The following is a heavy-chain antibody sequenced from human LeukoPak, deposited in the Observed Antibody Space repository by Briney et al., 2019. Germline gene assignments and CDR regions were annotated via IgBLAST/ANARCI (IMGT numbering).Heavy chain of an antibody. D-gene: IGHD3-3*01. CDR3: AREVIFGVVREYYTDY. V-gene: IGHV3-30*01. CDR1: GFTFSRHA. CDR2: ISKDGSNK. J-gene: IGHJ4*02. Sequence: ARTLRLSCGASGFTFSRHAMLRLRQAPGKGLEWVALISKDGSNKYYADSVEGRITIARDNSTNTLDLDMHSLNAEDTAVYYCAREVIFGVVREYYTDYWGQGTLVTVSS.